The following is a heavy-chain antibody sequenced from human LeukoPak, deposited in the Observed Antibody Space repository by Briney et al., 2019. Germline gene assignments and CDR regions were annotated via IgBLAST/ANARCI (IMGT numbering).Heavy chain of an antibody. CDR2: SSGSSDTI. Sequence: GGSLRLSCAASGFTFSDYSMNWVRQAPGKGLEWISYSSGSSDTIYYADSVKGRFTISRDNAKNSLYLHMNSLRAEDTAVYYCARDHYFGSELDYWGQGTLVTVSS. V-gene: IGHV3-48*01. CDR3: ARDHYFGSELDY. D-gene: IGHD3-10*01. J-gene: IGHJ4*02. CDR1: GFTFSDYS.